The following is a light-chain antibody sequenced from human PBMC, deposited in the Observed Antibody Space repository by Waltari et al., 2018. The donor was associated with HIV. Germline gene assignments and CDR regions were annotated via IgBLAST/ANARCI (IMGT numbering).Light chain of an antibody. CDR3: QVWDTTTDQWV. J-gene: IGLJ3*02. Sequence: SYVLTQPPSVSVDPAETARITCRGTNIGSKSVPRYQQKPGHAPVLVLYDDNDRPSGVAEQFSGCSSGNTATLTISRVEAGDEADYYCQVWDTTTDQWVFGGGTELAVL. CDR2: DDN. CDR1: NIGSKS. V-gene: IGLV3-21*02.